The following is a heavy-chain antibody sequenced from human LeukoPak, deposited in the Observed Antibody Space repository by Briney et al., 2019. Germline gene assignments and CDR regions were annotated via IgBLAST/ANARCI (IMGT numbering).Heavy chain of an antibody. CDR1: GFTFSGSA. V-gene: IGHV3-73*01. CDR2: IRSKANSYAT. D-gene: IGHD1-26*01. J-gene: IGHJ4*02. CDR3: TRHVMGVGATDYFDY. Sequence: PGGSLRLSCAASGFTFSGSAMHWVRQASGKGLEWVARIRSKANSYATAYAASVNGRFTISRDDSKNTAYLQMNSLKTEDTAVYYCTRHVMGVGATDYFDYWGQGTLVTVSS.